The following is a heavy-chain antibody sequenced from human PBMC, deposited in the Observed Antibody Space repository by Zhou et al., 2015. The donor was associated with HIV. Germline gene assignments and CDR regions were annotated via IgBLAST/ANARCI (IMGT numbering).Heavy chain of an antibody. CDR1: GGTFSSYD. J-gene: IGHJ4*01. V-gene: IGHV1-69*06. CDR2: IIPIVGTP. D-gene: IGHD3-16*01. CDR3: ARCASYASMWSPYFFDF. Sequence: QVQLVQSGAEVKKPGSSVKVSCKASGGTFSSYDISWVRQAPGQGLEWMGGIIPIVGTPNYAQEFQGRVTITADKSTSTSYMELSSLRSEDTAVYYCARCASYASMWSPYFFDFWGQGTLVTVSS.